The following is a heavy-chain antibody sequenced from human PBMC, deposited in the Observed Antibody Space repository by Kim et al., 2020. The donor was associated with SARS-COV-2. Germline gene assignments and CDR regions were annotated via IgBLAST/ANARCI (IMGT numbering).Heavy chain of an antibody. V-gene: IGHV3-74*01. D-gene: IGHD7-27*01. Sequence: GGSLRLSCAASGFTFSSYWMHWVRQAPGKGLVWVSRINSDGSSTNYADSVKGRFTISRDNAKNTLYLQMNSLRAEDTAVYYCARAERRTGNLDYWGQGTLVTVSS. CDR3: ARAERRTGNLDY. CDR1: GFTFSSYW. J-gene: IGHJ4*02. CDR2: INSDGSST.